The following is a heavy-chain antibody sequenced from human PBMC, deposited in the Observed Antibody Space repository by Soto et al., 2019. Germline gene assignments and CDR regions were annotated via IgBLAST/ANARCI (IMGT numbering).Heavy chain of an antibody. V-gene: IGHV4-39*01. CDR1: GESISSSSYY. CDR3: ARQRTTVVTQAYFDH. Sequence: SETLSLTCIVSGESISSSSYYWGWIRQPPGKGLEWIGSIYYSGRTYYNPSFKSRVTISIDTSKNQFSLKLSSVTATDTAVYYCARQRTTVVTQAYFDHWGQGALVTAPQ. D-gene: IGHD2-21*02. CDR2: IYYSGRT. J-gene: IGHJ4*02.